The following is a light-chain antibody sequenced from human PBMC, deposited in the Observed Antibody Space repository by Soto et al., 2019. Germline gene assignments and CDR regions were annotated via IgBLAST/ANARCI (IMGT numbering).Light chain of an antibody. Sequence: QSALTQPASVSGSPGQSITISCTGTSSDVGSYNLVSWYQQYPGKAPKLMIYEVTKRPSGVSNRFSGSKSGNTDSLTISGLQAEDEADYYCCSYAGSSTFVVFGGGTKLTVL. CDR3: CSYAGSSTFVV. J-gene: IGLJ2*01. CDR2: EVT. CDR1: SSDVGSYNL. V-gene: IGLV2-23*02.